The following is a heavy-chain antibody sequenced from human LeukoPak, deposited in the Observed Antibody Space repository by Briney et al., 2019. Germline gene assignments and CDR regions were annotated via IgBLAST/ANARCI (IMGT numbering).Heavy chain of an antibody. CDR2: IYSDNT. CDR3: AKDLYDILTGYYSGLDY. J-gene: IGHJ4*02. Sequence: GGSLRLSCTVSGFTVSSNSMSWVRQAPGKGLEWVSFIYSDNTHYSDSVKGRFTISRDNSKNTLYLQMNSLRAEDTAVYYCAKDLYDILTGYYSGLDYWGQGTLVTVSS. V-gene: IGHV3-66*03. D-gene: IGHD3-9*01. CDR1: GFTVSSNS.